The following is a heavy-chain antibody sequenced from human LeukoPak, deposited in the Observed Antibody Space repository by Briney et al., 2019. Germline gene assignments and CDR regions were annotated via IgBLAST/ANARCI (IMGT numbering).Heavy chain of an antibody. CDR3: AKNPRSGYYWDY. Sequence: GGSLRLSCAASGFTFSSYAMSWVRQAPGKGLEWVSAFSGSGGSTYYADSVKGRFTISRDNSKNTLYLQMNSLRAEDTAVYYCAKNPRSGYYWDYWGQGTLVTVSS. J-gene: IGHJ4*02. CDR2: FSGSGGST. D-gene: IGHD3-22*01. CDR1: GFTFSSYA. V-gene: IGHV3-23*01.